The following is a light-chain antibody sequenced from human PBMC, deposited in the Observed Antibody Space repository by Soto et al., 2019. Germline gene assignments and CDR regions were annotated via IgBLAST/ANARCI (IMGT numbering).Light chain of an antibody. CDR1: QSISSY. V-gene: IGKV3-20*01. CDR3: QQYGSSLT. J-gene: IGKJ4*01. Sequence: EVEFTQAPDTLSSPPRERATLCCRASQSISSYLAWYQQKPGQAPRPLIYGASTRAPGIPARFSGSGSGTDFTLSISRLEPADSAVYYCQQYGSSLTFGGGTKVDIK. CDR2: GAS.